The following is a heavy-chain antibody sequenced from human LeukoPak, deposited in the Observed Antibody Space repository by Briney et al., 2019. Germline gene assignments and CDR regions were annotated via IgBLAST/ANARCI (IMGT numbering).Heavy chain of an antibody. CDR3: ARRAGAYSHPYDY. CDR2: ISYDGSNK. Sequence: RPEGSLRLSCAASGLTFSSYGMHWVRQAPGKGLEWVAVISYDGSNKYYADSVKGRFTISRDNSKNTLYLQMNSLRAEDTAVYYCARRAGAYSHPYDYWGQGTLVTVSS. CDR1: GLTFSSYG. J-gene: IGHJ4*02. D-gene: IGHD4/OR15-4a*01. V-gene: IGHV3-30*03.